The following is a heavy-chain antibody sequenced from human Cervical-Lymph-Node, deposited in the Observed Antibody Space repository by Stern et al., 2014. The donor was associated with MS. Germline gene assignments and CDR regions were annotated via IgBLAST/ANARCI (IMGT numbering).Heavy chain of an antibody. CDR3: ARDRDYDSSGYDRVDAFDI. V-gene: IGHV1-69*01. CDR1: GGTFSSYA. Sequence: VQLLESGAEVKKPGSSVKVSCKASGGTFSSYAISWVRQAPGQGLEWMGGIIPIFGTANYAQKFQGRVTITADESTSTAYMELSSLRSEDTAVYYCARDRDYDSSGYDRVDAFDIWGQGTMVTVSS. J-gene: IGHJ3*02. CDR2: IIPIFGTA. D-gene: IGHD3-22*01.